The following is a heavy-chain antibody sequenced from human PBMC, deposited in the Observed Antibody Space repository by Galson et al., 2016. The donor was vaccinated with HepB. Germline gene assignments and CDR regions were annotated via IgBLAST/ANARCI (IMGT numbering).Heavy chain of an antibody. CDR1: GFAFSSYW. J-gene: IGHJ4*02. D-gene: IGHD5-12*01. CDR3: ARGGYDGYEIDY. V-gene: IGHV3-74*01. CDR2: INSDGSRR. Sequence: SLRLSCAASGFAFSSYWMYWVRQPPGKGLVWVSRINSDGSRRTYADSVKGRFTISRDNARNTLYLQMDSLSAEATAVYYCARGGYDGYEIDYWGQGTLVSVSS.